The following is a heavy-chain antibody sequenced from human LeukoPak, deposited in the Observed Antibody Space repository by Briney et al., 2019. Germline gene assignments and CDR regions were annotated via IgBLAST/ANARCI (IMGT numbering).Heavy chain of an antibody. CDR1: GFTFSSYA. CDR3: AKCLIISPRAALDI. J-gene: IGHJ3*02. Sequence: GGSLRLSCAASGFTFSSYAMSWVRQAPGKGLEWDSGLSGSGGSTYYADSVKGRFTISRDNSKNTLYLQMNSLRVEDTAVYFCAKCLIISPRAALDIWGQGRVVTVSS. V-gene: IGHV3-23*01. D-gene: IGHD3-10*01. CDR2: LSGSGGST.